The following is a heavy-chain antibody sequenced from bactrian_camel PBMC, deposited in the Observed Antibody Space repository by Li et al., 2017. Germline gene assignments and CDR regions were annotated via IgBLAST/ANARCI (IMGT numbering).Heavy chain of an antibody. Sequence: VQLVESGGGSVQAGGSLRLSCAASGFTISRHCVGWFRQAPGKERERVANIDANDVAVYADPVKGRFTISVDNAKNTLYLQMNSLKPEDTAMYYCAARRSRANCYVAELDFDYYGQGTQVTVS. V-gene: IGHV3S59*01. D-gene: IGHD5*01. J-gene: IGHJ6*01. CDR3: AARRSRANCYVAELDFDY. CDR1: GFTISRHC. CDR2: IDANDVA.